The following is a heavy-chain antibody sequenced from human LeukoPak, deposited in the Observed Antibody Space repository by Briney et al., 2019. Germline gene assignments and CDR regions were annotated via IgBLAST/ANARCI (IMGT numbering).Heavy chain of an antibody. CDR1: GFSFDDYA. D-gene: IGHD3-16*02. V-gene: IGHV3-9*01. CDR2: ISWNSGSI. Sequence: GRSLRLSCAASGFSFDDYAMHWVRQAPGKGLEWVSGISWNSGSIGYADSVKGRFTISRDNAKNSLYLQMNSLRAEDTALYYCATKSGGVFGYFDYWGQGTLVTVSS. J-gene: IGHJ4*02. CDR3: ATKSGGVFGYFDY.